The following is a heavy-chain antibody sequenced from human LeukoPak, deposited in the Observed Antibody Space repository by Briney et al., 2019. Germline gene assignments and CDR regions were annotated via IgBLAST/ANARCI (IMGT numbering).Heavy chain of an antibody. D-gene: IGHD6-19*01. V-gene: IGHV3-53*01. CDR3: ARGLRYSTGWWYFDC. Sequence: AGGSLRLSCAASGFTVSNNYMSWVPQAPGKGLEWVSVIYSGGSTYYADSVKGRFTISRDNSKNTLYLQMNNLRAEDTAVYYCARGLRYSTGWWYFDCWGQGTLVTVSS. CDR2: IYSGGST. CDR1: GFTVSNNY. J-gene: IGHJ4*02.